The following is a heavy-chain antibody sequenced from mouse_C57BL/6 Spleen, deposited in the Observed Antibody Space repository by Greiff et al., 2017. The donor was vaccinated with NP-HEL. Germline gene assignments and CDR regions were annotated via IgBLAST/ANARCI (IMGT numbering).Heavy chain of an antibody. V-gene: IGHV5-4*01. D-gene: IGHD1-1*01. Sequence: EVKVVESGGGLVKPGGSLKLSCAASGFTFSSYAMSWVRQTPEKRLEWVATISDGGSYTYYPDNVKGRFTISRDNAKNNLYLQMSHLKSEDTAMYYCARDHYYGSSYEGGTVFDYWGQGTTLTVSS. CDR1: GFTFSSYA. CDR2: ISDGGSYT. J-gene: IGHJ2*01. CDR3: ARDHYYGSSYEGGTVFDY.